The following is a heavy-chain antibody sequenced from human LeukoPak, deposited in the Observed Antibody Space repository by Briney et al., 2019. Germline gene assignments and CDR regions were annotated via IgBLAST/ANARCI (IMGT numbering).Heavy chain of an antibody. D-gene: IGHD3-10*01. Sequence: SETLSLTCTVSGDSISSGDYYWSWIRQPAGKGLEWIGRISSSGSTNYNPSLKSRVTISVDTSKNQFSLKLSSVTAADTAVYYCARGKGYYYGSGSYYNFSFDYWGQGTLVTVSS. V-gene: IGHV4-61*02. CDR2: ISSSGST. CDR1: GDSISSGDYY. J-gene: IGHJ4*02. CDR3: ARGKGYYYGSGSYYNFSFDY.